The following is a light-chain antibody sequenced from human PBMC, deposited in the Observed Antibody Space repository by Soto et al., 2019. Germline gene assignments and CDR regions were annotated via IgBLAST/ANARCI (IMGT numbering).Light chain of an antibody. CDR1: QSIASF. V-gene: IGKV1-39*01. J-gene: IGKJ2*01. Sequence: DIQMTQSPSSLSVSVGDRVTITCRASQSIASFLHWYQQKPGKAPSLLISASFDLQSGVPSRFSGSGSGTDFTLTISSLQPEDFATYYCQQSYSSPYTFGQGTKLEIK. CDR3: QQSYSSPYT. CDR2: ASF.